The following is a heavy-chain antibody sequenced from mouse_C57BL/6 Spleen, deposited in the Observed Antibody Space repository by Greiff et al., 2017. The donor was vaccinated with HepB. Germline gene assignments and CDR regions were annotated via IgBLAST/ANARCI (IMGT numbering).Heavy chain of an antibody. V-gene: IGHV1-15*01. J-gene: IGHJ2*01. CDR2: IDPETGGT. D-gene: IGHD2-2*01. CDR1: GYTFTDYE. Sequence: QVQLQQSGAELVRPGASVTLSCKASGYTFTDYEMHWVKQTPVHGLEWIGAIDPETGGTAYNQKFKGKAILTADKSSSTAYMELRSLTSEYSAVYYCTREKLSGYDGEYYFDYWGQGTTLTVSS. CDR3: TREKLSGYDGEYYFDY.